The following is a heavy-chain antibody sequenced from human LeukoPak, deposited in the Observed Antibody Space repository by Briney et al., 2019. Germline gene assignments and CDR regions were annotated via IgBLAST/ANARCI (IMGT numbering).Heavy chain of an antibody. Sequence: SETLSLTCAVYGGSFSGYYWSWIRQPPGKGLERIGEINLSGSTNYNPSLKSRVTISVDTSKNQFSLKLSSVTAADTAVYYCARGQLHGDYSNYWGQGTLVTVSS. CDR3: ARGQLHGDYSNY. D-gene: IGHD4-17*01. V-gene: IGHV4-34*01. CDR1: GGSFSGYY. J-gene: IGHJ4*02. CDR2: INLSGST.